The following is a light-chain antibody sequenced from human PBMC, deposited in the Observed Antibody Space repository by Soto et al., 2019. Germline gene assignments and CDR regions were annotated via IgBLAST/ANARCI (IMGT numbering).Light chain of an antibody. J-gene: IGKJ5*01. CDR2: DAS. CDR3: QRGDT. V-gene: IGKV3-11*01. Sequence: EIVLTQSPATPSLSPGERATLSCRASQSVSSNLAWYQQKPGQAPRLLIYDASNRATGIPARFSGSGSGTDFTLTISSLEPEDFAVYYCQRGDTFGQGTRLDIK. CDR1: QSVSSN.